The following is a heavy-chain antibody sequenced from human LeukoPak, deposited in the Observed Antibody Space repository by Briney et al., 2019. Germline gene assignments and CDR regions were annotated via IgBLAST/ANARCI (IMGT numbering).Heavy chain of an antibody. CDR3: ARDGVAGTSDAFDI. Sequence: GGSLRLSCAVSGFTVSSNYMSWVRQAPGEGLEWVSVFYSGGSTYYADSVKGRFTISRDNSKNTLYLQMNSLRAEDTAVYYCARDGVAGTSDAFDIWGQGTMVTVSS. CDR1: GFTVSSNY. V-gene: IGHV3-66*01. CDR2: FYSGGST. J-gene: IGHJ3*02. D-gene: IGHD6-19*01.